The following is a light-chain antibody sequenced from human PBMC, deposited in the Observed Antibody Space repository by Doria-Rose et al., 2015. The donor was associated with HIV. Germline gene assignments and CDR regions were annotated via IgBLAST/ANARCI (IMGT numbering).Light chain of an antibody. CDR1: QNINRF. CDR2: AAS. Sequence: TQSPSSPSASVGDRVTITCRASQNINRFLNWYQQKPGKVPKVLIYAASSLQSGVPSRFGGSGSGTDFTLTISSLQPEDFATYYCQQSFSTPRTFGQGTKVEIK. J-gene: IGKJ1*01. V-gene: IGKV1-39*01. CDR3: QQSFSTPRT.